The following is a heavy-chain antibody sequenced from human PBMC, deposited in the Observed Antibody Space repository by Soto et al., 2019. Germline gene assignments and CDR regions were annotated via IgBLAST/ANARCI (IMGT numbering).Heavy chain of an antibody. J-gene: IGHJ4*02. CDR2: ISGSGGST. D-gene: IGHD2-21*02. CDR3: AKDHSRDYYFDY. V-gene: IGHV3-23*01. Sequence: GALRLSCAASGFTFSSYAMSWVRQAPGKGLEWVSAISGSGGSTYYADSVKGRFTISRDNSKNTLYLQMNSLRAEDTAVYYCAKDHSRDYYFDYWGQGTLVTVSS. CDR1: GFTFSSYA.